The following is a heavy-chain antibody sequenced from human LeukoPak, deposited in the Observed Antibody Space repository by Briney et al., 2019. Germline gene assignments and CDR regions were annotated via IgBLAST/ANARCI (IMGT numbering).Heavy chain of an antibody. D-gene: IGHD4-17*01. CDR2: ITTSSHI. CDR1: GFTFSSCS. Sequence: PGGSLRLSCVASGFTFSSCSMNWVRQAPGKGLEWVSSITTSSHIYYADSVKGRFTISRDNAKNSLYLQMNSLRAEDTAVYYCARDRYGDYAIDYWGQGTLVTVSS. J-gene: IGHJ4*02. V-gene: IGHV3-21*01. CDR3: ARDRYGDYAIDY.